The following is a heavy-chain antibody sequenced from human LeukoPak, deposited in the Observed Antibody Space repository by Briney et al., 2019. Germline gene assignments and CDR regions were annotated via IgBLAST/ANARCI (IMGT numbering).Heavy chain of an antibody. V-gene: IGHV4-34*01. J-gene: IGHJ5*02. CDR2: INHSGST. Sequence: NPSETLSLTCAVYGGSFSTYYWSWIRQPPGKGLEWIGEINHSGSTNYNPSLKSRVTISVDTSKNQFSLKLSSVTAADTAVYYCAXXXXXXXXXAARWFDPWGQGTLVTVSS. CDR3: AXXXXXXXXXAARWFDP. CDR1: GGSFSTYY.